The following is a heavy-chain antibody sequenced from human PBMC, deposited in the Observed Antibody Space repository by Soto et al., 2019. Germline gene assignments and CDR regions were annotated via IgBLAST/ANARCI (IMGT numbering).Heavy chain of an antibody. J-gene: IGHJ4*02. CDR1: DDSINSDNYY. CDR3: ARLEGLATISYYFDY. D-gene: IGHD3-9*01. CDR2: IYYRGNT. Sequence: QLQLQESGPGVVQPSETLSLTCSVSDDSINSDNYYWGWIRQPPGKGLEWIGSIYYRGNTYYNPSLKTRVTISLDKSKSQFSLKLNSVTAADSAVYFSARLEGLATISYYFDYWGQGTLVTVSS. V-gene: IGHV4-39*01.